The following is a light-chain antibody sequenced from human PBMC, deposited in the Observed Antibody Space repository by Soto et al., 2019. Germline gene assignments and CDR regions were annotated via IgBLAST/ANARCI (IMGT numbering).Light chain of an antibody. Sequence: EIVMTQSPATLSVSPGERVTLSCRASQSVSSNLAWYQQKPGQAPRLLIYGASTRATGIPARFSGSGSGTEFTLAISSLQSEDLAVYYCEQYNNWPPYTFGQGTKLELK. CDR2: GAS. J-gene: IGKJ2*01. V-gene: IGKV3-15*01. CDR1: QSVSSN. CDR3: EQYNNWPPYT.